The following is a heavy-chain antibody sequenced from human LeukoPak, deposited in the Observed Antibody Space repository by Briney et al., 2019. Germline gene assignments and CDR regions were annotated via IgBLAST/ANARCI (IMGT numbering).Heavy chain of an antibody. CDR3: AREARGWFDP. J-gene: IGHJ5*02. D-gene: IGHD1-26*01. CDR2: IYHSGST. CDR1: GGSISSSSYY. Sequence: SETLSLTCSVSGGSISSSSYYWGWIRQPPGKGLEWIGYIYHSGSTYYNPSLKSRVTISVDRSKSQFSLKLSSVTAADTAVYYCAREARGWFDPRGQGTLVTVSS. V-gene: IGHV4-39*07.